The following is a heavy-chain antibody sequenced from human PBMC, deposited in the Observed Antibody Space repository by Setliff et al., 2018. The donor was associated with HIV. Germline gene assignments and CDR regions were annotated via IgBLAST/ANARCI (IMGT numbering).Heavy chain of an antibody. CDR3: ARFTGDPGPFDN. CDR1: GYSFTNYW. CDR2: VHPSDYDT. J-gene: IGHJ4*02. Sequence: GESLKISCKGCGYSFTNYWIGWVRQVPGKGLEWMGIVHPSDYDTRYSTSFQGQVTISVDKSINTAYLQWSSLKTSDTAIYYCARFTGDPGPFDNWGQGTLVTVSS. V-gene: IGHV5-51*01. D-gene: IGHD7-27*01.